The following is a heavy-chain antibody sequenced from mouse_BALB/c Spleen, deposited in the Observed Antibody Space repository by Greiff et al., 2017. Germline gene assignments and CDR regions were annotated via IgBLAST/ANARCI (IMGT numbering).Heavy chain of an antibody. J-gene: IGHJ3*01. V-gene: IGHV5-4*02. CDR2: ISDGGSYT. CDR1: GFTFSDYY. CDR3: ASPYGNYVGFAY. Sequence: EVQGVESGGGLVKPGGSLKLSCAASGFTFSDYYMYWVRQTPEKRLEWVATISDGGSYTYYPDSVKGRFTISRDNAKNNLYLQMSSLKSEDTAMYYCASPYGNYVGFAYWGQGTLVTVSA. D-gene: IGHD2-1*01.